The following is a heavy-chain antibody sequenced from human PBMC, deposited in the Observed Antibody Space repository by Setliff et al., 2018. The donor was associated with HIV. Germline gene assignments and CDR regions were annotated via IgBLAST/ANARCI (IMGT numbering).Heavy chain of an antibody. CDR1: GYTFTGYY. V-gene: IGHV1-2*06. CDR3: VREARGGYFDY. Sequence: GASVKVSCKASGYTFTGYYMHWVRQAPGQGLEWMGRINIYSGNTNYAQNFQGRVTMTRDTSTNTVYMDLSSLKSEDTAVYYCVREARGGYFDYWGQGTLVTVSS. CDR2: INIYSGNT. J-gene: IGHJ4*02. D-gene: IGHD2-15*01.